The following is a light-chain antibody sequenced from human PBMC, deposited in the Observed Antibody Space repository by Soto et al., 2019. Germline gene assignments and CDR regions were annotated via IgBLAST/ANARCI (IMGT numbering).Light chain of an antibody. CDR1: SSDVGGYNY. Sequence: QSALTQPASVSGSPGQSITISCTGTSSDVGGYNYVSWYQHHPGKAPKLMIYDVNNRPSGVSHRFSGSKSGNTASLTIFGLHEEEEAYYYRSLDGSTTGVFGGGTKLTVL. V-gene: IGLV2-14*01. J-gene: IGLJ3*02. CDR3: SLDGSTTGV. CDR2: DVN.